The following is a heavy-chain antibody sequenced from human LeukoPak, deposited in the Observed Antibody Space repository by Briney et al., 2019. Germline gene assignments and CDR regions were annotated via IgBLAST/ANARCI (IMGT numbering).Heavy chain of an antibody. J-gene: IGHJ4*02. Sequence: SETLSLTCAVSGGSISSSNWWCWVRQPPGKGLEWIGEIYHSGSTNYNPSLKSRVTISVDKSKNQFSLKLSSVTAADTAVYYCASPSGVVAATGLDYWGQGTLVTVSS. CDR3: ASPSGVVAATGLDY. D-gene: IGHD2-15*01. CDR2: IYHSGST. V-gene: IGHV4-4*02. CDR1: GGSISSSNW.